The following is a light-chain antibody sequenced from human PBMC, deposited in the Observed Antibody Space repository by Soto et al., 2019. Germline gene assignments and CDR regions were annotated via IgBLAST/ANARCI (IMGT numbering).Light chain of an antibody. CDR1: QDISTY. V-gene: IGKV1-27*01. CDR2: AGS. J-gene: IGKJ3*01. CDR3: QQYNSVPQT. Sequence: DIQMTQSPSSLSASVGDRVTITCRASQDISTYLAWFQQKPGKVPKLLIYAGSALQSGVPSRFRGSGSGTDFTLTISSLQPEDVATYYCQQYNSVPQTFGPGTKVDIK.